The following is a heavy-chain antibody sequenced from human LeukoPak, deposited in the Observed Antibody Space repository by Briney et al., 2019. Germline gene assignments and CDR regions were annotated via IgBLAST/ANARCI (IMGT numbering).Heavy chain of an antibody. CDR3: ARYDNTGDYHFDY. CDR1: GGSIGTWQ. V-gene: IGHV4-59*08. D-gene: IGHD3-9*01. Sequence: PSETLSLTCTVSGGSIGTWQWGWIRQPPGKGLEWIGYISYGGSTNYNPSLKSRVTISGDAAKNQFFLKLSSVTAADTAVYYCARYDNTGDYHFDYWGQGTLVTVSS. CDR2: ISYGGST. J-gene: IGHJ4*02.